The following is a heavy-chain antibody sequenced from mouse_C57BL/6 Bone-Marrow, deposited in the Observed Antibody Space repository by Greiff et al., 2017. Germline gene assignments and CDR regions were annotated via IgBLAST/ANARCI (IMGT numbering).Heavy chain of an antibody. D-gene: IGHD2-4*01. Sequence: EVQLQQSGPELVKPGASVKISCKASGYSFTGYYMNWVKQSPEKSLEWIGEINPSTGGTTSNQKFKAKATLTVDKSSSTAYMQLKSLTSEDSAVYYCARGDYDGYFDYWGQGTTLTVAS. CDR2: INPSTGGT. CDR1: GYSFTGYY. V-gene: IGHV1-42*01. J-gene: IGHJ2*01. CDR3: ARGDYDGYFDY.